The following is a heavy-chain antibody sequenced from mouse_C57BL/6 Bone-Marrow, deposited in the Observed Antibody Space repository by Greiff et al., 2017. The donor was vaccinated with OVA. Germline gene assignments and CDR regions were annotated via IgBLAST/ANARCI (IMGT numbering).Heavy chain of an antibody. Sequence: EVQLQQSGAELVRPGASVKLSCTASGFNIKDDYMHWVKQRPEQGLVWIGWIDPENGDTEYASTFQGKATITADTSTNTAYLQRSSMTSEDTAVYYCAIITTVGEGFDYGGRGTTLTVSA. V-gene: IGHV14-4*01. CDR3: AIITTVGEGFDY. J-gene: IGHJ2*01. CDR1: GFNIKDDY. D-gene: IGHD1-1*01. CDR2: IDPENGDT.